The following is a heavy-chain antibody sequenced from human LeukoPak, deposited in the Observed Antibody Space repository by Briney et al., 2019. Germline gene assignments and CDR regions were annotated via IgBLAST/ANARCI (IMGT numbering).Heavy chain of an antibody. J-gene: IGHJ4*02. CDR1: GFTFSIYA. D-gene: IGHD3-22*01. CDR3: AKDRPNYYDSSGHYYRRNGDY. CDR2: IYGNGAGT. V-gene: IGHV3-23*01. Sequence: PGGSLRLSCAASGFTFSIYAMSWVRQAPGRGLEWVSSIYGNGAGTFYTDSVKGRFTISRDNSKNTLFLQMNSLRAEDTAIYYCAKDRPNYYDSSGHYYRRNGDYWGQGTLVTVSS.